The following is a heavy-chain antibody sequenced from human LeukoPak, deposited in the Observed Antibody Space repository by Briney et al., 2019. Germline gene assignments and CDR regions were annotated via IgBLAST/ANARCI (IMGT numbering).Heavy chain of an antibody. CDR2: IRYDGSNK. V-gene: IGHV3-30*02. CDR1: GFTFSSHG. D-gene: IGHD3-22*01. Sequence: GGALRLSCAASGFTFSSHGMHWVRQAPGPGLEGVAFIRYDGSNKHYGDSVKGRFTISRDNSKNTLYLQMNSLRAEDTAVYYCAKRADYYGSSGYTPFDYWGQGTLVTVSS. J-gene: IGHJ4*02. CDR3: AKRADYYGSSGYTPFDY.